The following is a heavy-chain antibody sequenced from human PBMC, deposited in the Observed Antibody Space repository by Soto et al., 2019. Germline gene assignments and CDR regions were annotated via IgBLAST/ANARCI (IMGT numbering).Heavy chain of an antibody. D-gene: IGHD6-13*01. V-gene: IGHV4-31*03. CDR2: IYYSGST. CDR1: GGSISSGGYH. J-gene: IGHJ6*02. Sequence: SETLSLTCTVSGGSISSGGYHWSWIRQHPGKGLEWIGYIYYSGSTYCNPSLKSRVTISVDTSKNQFSLKLSSVTAADTAVYYCARDGRAAAGYYYGMDVWGQGTTVTVSS. CDR3: ARDGRAAAGYYYGMDV.